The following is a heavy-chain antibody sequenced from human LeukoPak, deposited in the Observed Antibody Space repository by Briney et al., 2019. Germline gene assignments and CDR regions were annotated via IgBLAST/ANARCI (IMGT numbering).Heavy chain of an antibody. J-gene: IGHJ4*02. D-gene: IGHD6-6*01. V-gene: IGHV3-23*01. CDR2: ISGSGGST. CDR3: EGSSSGRARQLNELIDY. CDR1: GLTFSNSA. Sequence: PGGSLRLSCAASGLTFSNSAMSWVRQAPGKGLEWVSDISGSGGSTYYADSVKGRFTISRDNSKNTLYLQMNSLRAEDTAVYYCEGSSSGRARQLNELIDYWGQGTLVTVSS.